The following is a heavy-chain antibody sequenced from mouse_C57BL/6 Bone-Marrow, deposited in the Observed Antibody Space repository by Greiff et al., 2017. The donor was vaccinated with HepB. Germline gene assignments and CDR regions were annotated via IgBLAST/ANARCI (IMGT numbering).Heavy chain of an antibody. CDR1: GYAFTNYL. Sequence: VQLQQSGAELVRPGTSLKVSCKASGYAFTNYLIEWVKQRPGQGLEWIGVINPGSGGTNYNEKFKGKATLTADKSSSTAYMQLSSLTSEDSAVYFCARCTTVVPYYFDYWGQGTTLTVSS. J-gene: IGHJ2*01. V-gene: IGHV1-54*01. CDR3: ARCTTVVPYYFDY. D-gene: IGHD1-1*01. CDR2: INPGSGGT.